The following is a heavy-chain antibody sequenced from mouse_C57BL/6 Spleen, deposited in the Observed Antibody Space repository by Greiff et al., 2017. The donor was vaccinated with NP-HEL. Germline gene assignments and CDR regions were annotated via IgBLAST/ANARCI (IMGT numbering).Heavy chain of an antibody. V-gene: IGHV1-59*01. J-gene: IGHJ3*01. Sequence: QVQLQQSGAELVRPGTSVKLSCKASGYTFTSYWMHWVKQRPGQGLEWIGVIDPSDSYTNYNQKFKGKATLTVDTSSSTAYMQLSSLTSEDSAVYYCATGGYYVGGAYWGQGTLVAVSA. CDR3: ATGGYYVGGAY. CDR1: GYTFTSYW. CDR2: IDPSDSYT. D-gene: IGHD2-3*01.